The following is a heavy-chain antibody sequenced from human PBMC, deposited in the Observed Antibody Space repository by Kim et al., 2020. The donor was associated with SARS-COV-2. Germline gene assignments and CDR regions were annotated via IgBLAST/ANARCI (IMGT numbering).Heavy chain of an antibody. V-gene: IGHV4-59*08. J-gene: IGHJ4*02. CDR1: GGSISSYY. CDR3: ARHPDYYDSSGYLRYFDY. Sequence: SVTLSLTCTVSGGSISSYYWSWIRQPPGKGLEWIGYIYYSGSTNYNPSLKSRVTISVDTSKNQFSLKLSSVTAADTAVYYCARHPDYYDSSGYLRYFDYWGQGTLVTVSS. D-gene: IGHD3-22*01. CDR2: IYYSGST.